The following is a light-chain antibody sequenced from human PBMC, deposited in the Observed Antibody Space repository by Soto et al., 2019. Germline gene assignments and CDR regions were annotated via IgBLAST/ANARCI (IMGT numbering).Light chain of an antibody. Sequence: DIQLTQSPSFLSASVGDRVTITCRASQGISSYLAWYQQKPGKAPKLLIYAASTLQSGVPSRFSGSGSGTEFPLTISSLQHEDFATYYCQQINSYPFTFGGGTKVEIK. V-gene: IGKV1-9*01. J-gene: IGKJ4*01. CDR3: QQINSYPFT. CDR1: QGISSY. CDR2: AAS.